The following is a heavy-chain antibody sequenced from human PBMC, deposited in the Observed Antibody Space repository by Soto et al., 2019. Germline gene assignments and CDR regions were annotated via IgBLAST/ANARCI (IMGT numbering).Heavy chain of an antibody. Sequence: QVQLQQWGAGLLKPSETLSLTCAVYGGSFSGYYWSWIRQPPGKGLEWIGEINHRGSTNYNPSLTSRGTISVDTSKNQFYLKLSSVTAADTAVYYCARGPEGYCSGGSCYYFDYWGQGSLVTVSS. J-gene: IGHJ4*02. D-gene: IGHD2-15*01. V-gene: IGHV4-34*01. CDR2: INHRGST. CDR1: GGSFSGYY. CDR3: ARGPEGYCSGGSCYYFDY.